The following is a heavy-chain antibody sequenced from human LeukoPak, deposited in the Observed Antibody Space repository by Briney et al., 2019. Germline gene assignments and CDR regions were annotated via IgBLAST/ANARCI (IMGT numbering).Heavy chain of an antibody. CDR2: ISYDGSNK. J-gene: IGHJ1*01. Sequence: GGPLRLSCAASGFTFSTYGIHWVRQAPGKGLEWVAVISYDGSNKYYADSVKGRFTISRDNSKNTLYLQMNSLRAEDTAVYYCAKAIYSGSYYGLYFQHWGQGTLVTVSS. CDR1: GFTFSTYG. D-gene: IGHD1-26*01. CDR3: AKAIYSGSYYGLYFQH. V-gene: IGHV3-30*18.